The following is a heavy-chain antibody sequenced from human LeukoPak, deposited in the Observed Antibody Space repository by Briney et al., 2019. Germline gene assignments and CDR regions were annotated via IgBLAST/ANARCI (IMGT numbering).Heavy chain of an antibody. V-gene: IGHV3-49*04. Sequence: GGSLRLSCTASGFTFGDYAMSWVRQAPGKGLEWVGFIRSKAYGGTTEYAASVKGRFTISRDDSKSIAYLQMNSLKTEDTAVYYCTGDYCSSTSCYLPWGQGTLVTVSS. D-gene: IGHD2-2*01. CDR3: TGDYCSSTSCYLP. CDR1: GFTFGDYA. CDR2: IRSKAYGGTT. J-gene: IGHJ5*02.